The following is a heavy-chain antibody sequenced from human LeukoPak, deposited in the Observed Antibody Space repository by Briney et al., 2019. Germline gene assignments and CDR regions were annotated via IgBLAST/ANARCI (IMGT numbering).Heavy chain of an antibody. Sequence: SETLSLTCTVSGGSIRSYYWSWIRQPPGKGLEWIGYIYYSGSTNYNPSLKSRVTISVDTSKNQLSLKLSSVTAADTAVYYCARDPYYYDSSGYYWSAFDIWGQGTMVTVSS. CDR2: IYYSGST. CDR3: ARDPYYYDSSGYYWSAFDI. CDR1: GGSIRSYY. V-gene: IGHV4-59*01. D-gene: IGHD3-22*01. J-gene: IGHJ3*02.